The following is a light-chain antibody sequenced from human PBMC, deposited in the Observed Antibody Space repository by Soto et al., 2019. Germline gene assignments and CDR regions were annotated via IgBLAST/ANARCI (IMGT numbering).Light chain of an antibody. CDR1: QSVTSNF. Sequence: EIVLTQSPGTLSLSPGEGATLSCRASQSVTSNFLAWYQQKPGQAPRLLIFGASNRATGIPDKFSGSGSGTDFTLTISRLEPDDFAVYYCQQYGSSPGTFGQGTKVEIK. CDR3: QQYGSSPGT. V-gene: IGKV3-20*01. J-gene: IGKJ1*01. CDR2: GAS.